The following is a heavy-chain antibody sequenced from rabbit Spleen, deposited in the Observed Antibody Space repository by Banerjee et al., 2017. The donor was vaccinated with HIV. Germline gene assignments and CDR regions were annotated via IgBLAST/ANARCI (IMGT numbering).Heavy chain of an antibody. Sequence: QEQLVESGGGLVKPEGSLTLTCKASGFSFSDRDVMCWVRQAPGKGLEWIACIYAGSSGNTYSATWAKGRFTISKTSPTTVTLQMTSLTAADTATYFCARDTSTSFSTYGMDLWGQGTLVTVS. D-gene: IGHD1-1*01. J-gene: IGHJ6*01. V-gene: IGHV1S45*01. CDR3: ARDTSTSFSTYGMDL. CDR2: IYAGSSGNT. CDR1: GFSFSDRDV.